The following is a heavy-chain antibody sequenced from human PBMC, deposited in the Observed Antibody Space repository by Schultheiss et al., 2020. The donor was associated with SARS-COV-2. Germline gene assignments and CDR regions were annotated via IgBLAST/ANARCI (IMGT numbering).Heavy chain of an antibody. CDR1: GFTFSSYA. V-gene: IGHV3-23*01. CDR2: ISGSGGST. J-gene: IGHJ4*02. CDR3: ARSIVGATRFD. D-gene: IGHD1-26*01. Sequence: GGSLRLSCAASGFTFSSYAMSWVRQAPGKGLEWVSAISGSGGSTYYADSVKGRFTISRDNSKNTLYLQMNSLRAEDTAVYYCARSIVGATRFDWGQGTLVTVSS.